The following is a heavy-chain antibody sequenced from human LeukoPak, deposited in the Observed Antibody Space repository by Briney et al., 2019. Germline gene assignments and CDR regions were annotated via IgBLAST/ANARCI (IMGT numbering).Heavy chain of an antibody. J-gene: IGHJ4*02. V-gene: IGHV1-69*05. CDR2: IIPIFGTA. Sequence: SVKVSCKASGGTFSSYVISWVRQAPGQGLEWMGGIIPIFGTANYAQKFQGRVTITRNTSISTAYMELSSLRSEDTAVYYCAREDYYDSGSNDYWGQGTLVTVSS. CDR3: AREDYYDSGSNDY. D-gene: IGHD3-22*01. CDR1: GGTFSSYV.